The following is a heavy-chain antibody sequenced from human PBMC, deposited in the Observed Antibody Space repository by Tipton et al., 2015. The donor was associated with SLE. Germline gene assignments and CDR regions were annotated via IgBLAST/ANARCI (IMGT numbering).Heavy chain of an antibody. Sequence: TLSLTCTVSGGSISSGSYYWSWIRQHPGKGLEWIGYIYYSGRTYYNPSLRSRVIISVDTSKNQFSLKLSSVTAADTAVYYCAVATGHYYFGLWGRGTLVTVSS. V-gene: IGHV4-31*03. J-gene: IGHJ2*01. CDR2: IYYSGRT. D-gene: IGHD3-9*01. CDR3: AVATGHYYFGL. CDR1: GGSISSGSYY.